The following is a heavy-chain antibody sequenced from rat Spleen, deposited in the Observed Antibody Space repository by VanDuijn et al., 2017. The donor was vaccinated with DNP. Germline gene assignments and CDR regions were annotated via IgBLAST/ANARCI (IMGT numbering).Heavy chain of an antibody. CDR3: ARWGFMDA. Sequence: EVQLVETGGGLVQPGRSLKLSCVASGFTFSTYWMYWIRQAPGKGLEWVASINPDGGSTYYPDSVKGRFTISRDNAENTVYLQMNSLRSEDTATYYCARWGFMDAWGQGVMVTVSS. J-gene: IGHJ2*01. CDR1: GFTFSTYW. CDR2: INPDGGST. V-gene: IGHV5-58*01. D-gene: IGHD1-6*01.